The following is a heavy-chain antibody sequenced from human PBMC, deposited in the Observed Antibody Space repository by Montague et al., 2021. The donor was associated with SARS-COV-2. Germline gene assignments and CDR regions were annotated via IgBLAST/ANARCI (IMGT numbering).Heavy chain of an antibody. D-gene: IGHD3-10*01. V-gene: IGHV3-74*01. J-gene: IGHJ4*02. CDR1: GFTFSSYW. CDR3: ASLTMVRGVSPYYFDY. CDR2: INSDGSST. Sequence: SLRLSCAASGFTFSSYWKHWVRQAPGKGLVWVSRINSDGSSTSYADSVKGRFTISRDNAKNTLYLQMNSLRAEDTAVYYCASLTMVRGVSPYYFDYWGQGTLVTVSS.